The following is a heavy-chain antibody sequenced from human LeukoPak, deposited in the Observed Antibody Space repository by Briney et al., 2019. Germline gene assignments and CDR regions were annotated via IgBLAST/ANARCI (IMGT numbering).Heavy chain of an antibody. CDR1: GFTFDDYG. CDR3: ARVPDWDGDLDY. D-gene: IGHD1-1*01. J-gene: IGHJ4*02. Sequence: PGGSLRLSCAASGFTFDDYGMSWVRQAPGKGLEWVSGINWNGGSTGYADSVKGRFTISRDNAKNSLYLHMNRLRAEDTAVYYCARVPDWDGDLDYWGQGTLVTVSS. V-gene: IGHV3-20*04. CDR2: INWNGGST.